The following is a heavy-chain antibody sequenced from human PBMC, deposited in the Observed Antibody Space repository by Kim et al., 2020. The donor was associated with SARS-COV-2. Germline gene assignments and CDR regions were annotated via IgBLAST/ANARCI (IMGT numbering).Heavy chain of an antibody. CDR3: ARDRYSWVGDLLGAYYYYHGMDV. D-gene: IGHD3-10*01. CDR1: GFTFSSYS. Sequence: GGSLRLSCAASGFTFSSYSMHWVRQAPGKGLEWVAVISYDGSNEYYADSVKGRFTISRDNSKNTLHLQMNSLRADDTAVYYCARDRYSWVGDLLGAYYYYHGMDVWGQGTTVTVSS. V-gene: IGHV3-30*04. CDR2: ISYDGSNE. J-gene: IGHJ6*02.